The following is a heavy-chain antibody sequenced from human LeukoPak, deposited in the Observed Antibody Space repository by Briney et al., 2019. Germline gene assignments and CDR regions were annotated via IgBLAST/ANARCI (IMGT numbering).Heavy chain of an antibody. CDR2: INPNSGGT. CDR1: GYTFTSYD. D-gene: IGHD6-19*01. CDR3: AREDSSGWYPD. Sequence: ASVKVSCKASGYTFTSYDINWVRQATGQGLEWMGWINPNSGGTNYAQKFQGRVTMTRDTSISTAYMELSRLRSDDTAVYYCAREDSSGWYPDWGQGTLVTVSS. V-gene: IGHV1-2*02. J-gene: IGHJ4*02.